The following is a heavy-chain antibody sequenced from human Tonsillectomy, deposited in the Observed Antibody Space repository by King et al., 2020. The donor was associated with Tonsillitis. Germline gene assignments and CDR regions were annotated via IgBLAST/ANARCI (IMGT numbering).Heavy chain of an antibody. J-gene: IGHJ4*02. CDR2: IRYDGNNK. CDR3: AWPSGQTYFDY. D-gene: IGHD1-26*01. Sequence: VQLVESGGGVVQPGGSLRLSCAASGFTFSSYDLHWVRQAPGKGLEWVAFIRYDGNNKYSADSVKGRFTVSRDNSKNTLYLQMDSLRPEDTAVYYCAWPSGQTYFDYWGQGTLVTVSS. CDR1: GFTFSSYD. V-gene: IGHV3-30*02.